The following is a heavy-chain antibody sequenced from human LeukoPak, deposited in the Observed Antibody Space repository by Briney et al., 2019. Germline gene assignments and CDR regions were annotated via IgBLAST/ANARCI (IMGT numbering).Heavy chain of an antibody. D-gene: IGHD6-13*01. CDR2: IYYSGST. J-gene: IGHJ5*02. CDR1: GGSISSSSYY. V-gene: IGHV4-39*07. CDR3: ARDIIAAAGSRPHWFDP. Sequence: SETLSLTCTVSGGSISSSSYYWGWIRQPPGKGLEWIGSIYYSGSTYYNPSLKSRVTISVDTSKNQFSLKLSSVTAADTAVYYCARDIIAAAGSRPHWFDPWGQGTLVTVSS.